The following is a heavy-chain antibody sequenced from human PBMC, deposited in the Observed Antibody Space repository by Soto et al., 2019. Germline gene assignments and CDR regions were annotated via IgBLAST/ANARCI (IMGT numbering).Heavy chain of an antibody. J-gene: IGHJ4*02. D-gene: IGHD1-7*01. CDR3: ARGRSGTNNFDY. V-gene: IGHV1-3*01. CDR1: GYTFTSYA. Sequence: QVQLVQSGAEVKKPGASVKVSCKASGYTFTSYAMHWVRQAPGQRLEWMGWINAGNGNTKYPQKFQGRVTITRDTSASTAYMELSSLRSEDTAVYYCARGRSGTNNFDYWGQGTLVTVSS. CDR2: INAGNGNT.